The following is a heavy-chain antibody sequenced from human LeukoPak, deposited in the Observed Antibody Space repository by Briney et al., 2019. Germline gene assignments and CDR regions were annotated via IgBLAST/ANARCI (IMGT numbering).Heavy chain of an antibody. CDR3: ARVRPLAHWFDP. CDR2: IYYSGST. CDR1: GGSISSSSYY. D-gene: IGHD1-1*01. Sequence: SETLSLTCTVSGGSISSSSYYWGWIRQPPGKGLEWIGSIYYSGSTYYNPSLKSRVTISVDTSKNQFSLKLSSVTAADTAVYYCARVRPLAHWFDPWGQGTLVTVSS. J-gene: IGHJ5*02. V-gene: IGHV4-39*07.